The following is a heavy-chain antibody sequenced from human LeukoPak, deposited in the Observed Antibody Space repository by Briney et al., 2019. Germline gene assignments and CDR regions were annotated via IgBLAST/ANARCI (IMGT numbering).Heavy chain of an antibody. V-gene: IGHV1-8*01. J-gene: IGHJ2*01. CDR1: GYTFTSYD. CDR3: ARGPLSYSGWPDWYFDL. D-gene: IGHD6-19*01. Sequence: GASVKVSCKASGYTFTSYDINWVRQATGQGLEWMGWMNPNRGNTGYAQKFQGRVTMTRNTSISTAYMELSILKSEDTAMYYCARGPLSYSGWPDWYFDLWGRGTLVTVSS. CDR2: MNPNRGNT.